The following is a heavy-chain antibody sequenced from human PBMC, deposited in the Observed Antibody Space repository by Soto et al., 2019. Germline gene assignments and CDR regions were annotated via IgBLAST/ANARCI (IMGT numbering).Heavy chain of an antibody. D-gene: IGHD2-2*01. Sequence: QVQLVQSGAEVKKPGSSVKVSCKASRGTFSSYAISWVRQAPGQGLEWMGGIIPISDTTNYAQKFQGRVTITTDESTSTAYMELSSLRSEDTAVYYCARPHGSSTSLEIYYYYYYGMDVWGQGTTVTVSS. J-gene: IGHJ6*02. CDR3: ARPHGSSTSLEIYYYYYYGMDV. CDR2: IIPISDTT. V-gene: IGHV1-69*01. CDR1: RGTFSSYA.